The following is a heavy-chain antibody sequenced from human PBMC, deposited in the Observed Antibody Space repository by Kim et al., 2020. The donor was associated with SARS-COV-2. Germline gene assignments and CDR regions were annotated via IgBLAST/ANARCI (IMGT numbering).Heavy chain of an antibody. D-gene: IGHD2-21*01. Sequence: NCARKFQGRVTVTRDTSINTLYMELNRLTSDDTAAYYCAREVQHSNSYDCWGQGTLVTVSS. J-gene: IGHJ5*01. V-gene: IGHV1-2*02. CDR3: AREVQHSNSYDC.